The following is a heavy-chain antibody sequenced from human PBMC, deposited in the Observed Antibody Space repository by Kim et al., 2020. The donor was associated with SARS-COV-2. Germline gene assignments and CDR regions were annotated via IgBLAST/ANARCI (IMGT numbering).Heavy chain of an antibody. J-gene: IGHJ6*02. CDR2: ISSSSSTI. CDR3: ARVCGGDCYYYYYYGMDV. D-gene: IGHD2-21*02. Sequence: GGSLRLSCAASGFTFSSYSMNWVRQAPGKGLEWVSYISSSSSTIYYADSVKGRFTISRDNAKNSLYLQMNSLRDEDTAVYYCARVCGGDCYYYYYYGMDVWGQGTTVTVSS. CDR1: GFTFSSYS. V-gene: IGHV3-48*02.